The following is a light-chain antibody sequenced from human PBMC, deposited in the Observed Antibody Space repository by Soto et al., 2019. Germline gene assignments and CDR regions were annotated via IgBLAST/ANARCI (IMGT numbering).Light chain of an antibody. CDR2: DVS. CDR3: QQYGSSAET. CDR1: QNVSSAY. Sequence: EIVLTQSPGTLSLSPGKRATLSCRASQNVSSAYLAWYQQKPGQAPRLLIYDVSIRATGISDRFSGSGSGTDFTITVSRLDHEYFALYYCQQYGSSAETFGQGTKVEIK. J-gene: IGKJ1*01. V-gene: IGKV3-20*01.